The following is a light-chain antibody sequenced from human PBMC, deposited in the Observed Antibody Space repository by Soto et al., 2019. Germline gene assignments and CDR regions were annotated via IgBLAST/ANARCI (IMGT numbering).Light chain of an antibody. Sequence: QSALTQPASVSGSLGQWITISCTGTSSDVGGYNYVSWYQHHPGKAPKLIIYQVYSWPSGVSNRFSGSKFGNTASLTISGLQAEDEADYYCSSYTRTTTFVVFGGGTKLTVL. V-gene: IGLV2-14*01. CDR3: SSYTRTTTFVV. CDR2: QVY. J-gene: IGLJ3*02. CDR1: SSDVGGYNY.